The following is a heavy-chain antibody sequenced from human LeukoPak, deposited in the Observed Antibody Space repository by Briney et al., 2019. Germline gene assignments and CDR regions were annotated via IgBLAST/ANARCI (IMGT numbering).Heavy chain of an antibody. Sequence: GGSLRLSCAASGFTFDDYAMHWVRQAPGKGLEWVSGISWNSGSIGYADSVKGRFTISRDNAKNSLYLQMNSLRAEDTAVYYCAPASPLAAGPYFDYWGQGTLVTVSS. V-gene: IGHV3-9*01. CDR1: GFTFDDYA. CDR3: APASPLAAGPYFDY. CDR2: ISWNSGSI. J-gene: IGHJ4*02. D-gene: IGHD6-13*01.